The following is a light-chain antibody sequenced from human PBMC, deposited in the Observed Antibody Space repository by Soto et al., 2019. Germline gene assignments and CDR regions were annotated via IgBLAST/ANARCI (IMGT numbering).Light chain of an antibody. J-gene: IGKJ4*01. CDR3: QQYTSWPPLT. CDR1: QNVHSD. V-gene: IGKV3-15*01. CDR2: GAS. Sequence: EIVMTQSPVTLSVSPGEGATLSCRASQNVHSDLAWYQQKPGQAPRLLIYGASTRATGIPARFSGSGSGTEFTLTISSLQSEDVAVYYCQQYTSWPPLTFGGGTKVGI.